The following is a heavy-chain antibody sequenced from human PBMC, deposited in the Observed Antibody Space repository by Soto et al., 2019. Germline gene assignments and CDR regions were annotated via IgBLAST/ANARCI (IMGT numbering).Heavy chain of an antibody. CDR1: GFTFSTYA. CDR3: AKIGTSSSVSLPLVLLDY. CDR2: IPGSGGST. J-gene: IGHJ4*02. V-gene: IGHV3-23*01. Sequence: GGSLRLSCAASGFTFSTYAMSWVRQSPGKGLEWVSAIPGSGGSTYYAGSVKGRFTISRDNSKNTLYLQMNSLRVEDTAVYYCAKIGTSSSVSLPLVLLDYWGQGALVTVSS. D-gene: IGHD6-6*01.